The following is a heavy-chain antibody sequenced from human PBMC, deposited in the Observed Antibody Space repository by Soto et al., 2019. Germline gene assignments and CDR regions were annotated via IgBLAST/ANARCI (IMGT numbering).Heavy chain of an antibody. D-gene: IGHD1-26*01. Sequence: SETLSLTCTVSGGSISSYYWSWIRQPPGKGLEWIGYIYYSGTTNYNPSLKSRVTISVDTSKNQFSLKLSSVTAADTAVYYCARYSGSSSYTWFDPWGQGNLVTVSA. CDR1: GGSISSYY. CDR2: IYYSGTT. J-gene: IGHJ5*02. V-gene: IGHV4-59*01. CDR3: ARYSGSSSYTWFDP.